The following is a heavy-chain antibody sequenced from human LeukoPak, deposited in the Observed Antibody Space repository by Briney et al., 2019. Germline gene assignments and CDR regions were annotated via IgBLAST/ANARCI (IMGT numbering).Heavy chain of an antibody. V-gene: IGHV3-7*05. Sequence: PGGSLRLSCAASGFTFSSYWMSWVRQAPGKGLEWVANIKQDGSEKYYVDSVKGRFTISRDNAKNSLYLQMNSLRAEDTAVYYCARDQVTRSKWLVYYFDYWGQGTLATVSS. J-gene: IGHJ4*02. CDR1: GFTFSSYW. D-gene: IGHD6-19*01. CDR3: ARDQVTRSKWLVYYFDY. CDR2: IKQDGSEK.